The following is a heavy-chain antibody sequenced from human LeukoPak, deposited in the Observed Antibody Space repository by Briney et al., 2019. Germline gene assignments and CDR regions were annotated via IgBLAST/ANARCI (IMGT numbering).Heavy chain of an antibody. CDR3: AKLGFDSSGSHTLLDY. J-gene: IGHJ4*02. V-gene: IGHV3-66*01. CDR1: GYTVSIYY. D-gene: IGHD3-22*01. CDR2: IYCRGGT. Sequence: GGSLRLSCAASGYTVSIYYMNWVRQAPGEGLECVSVIYCRGGTYYADSVKGRFTNSRDNSKSTLNLQINSLRPEDTAVYYCAKLGFDSSGSHTLLDYWGQGTQVTVSS.